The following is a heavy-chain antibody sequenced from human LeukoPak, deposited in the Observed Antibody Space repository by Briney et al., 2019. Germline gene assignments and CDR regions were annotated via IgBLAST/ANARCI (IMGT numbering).Heavy chain of an antibody. V-gene: IGHV3-30*02. CDR3: GKSVAGINWFDP. Sequence: GGSLRLSCAESGFTFSSYGMHWVRQAPGKGLEWVTFIRYDGSNKYYADSVKGRFTISRDNSKNTPYLQMNSLRAEDTAVYYCGKSVAGINWFDPWGQGTLVTVSS. D-gene: IGHD6-19*01. J-gene: IGHJ5*02. CDR1: GFTFSSYG. CDR2: IRYDGSNK.